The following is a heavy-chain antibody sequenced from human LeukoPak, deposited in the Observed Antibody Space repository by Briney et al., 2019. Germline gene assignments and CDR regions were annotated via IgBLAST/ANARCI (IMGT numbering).Heavy chain of an antibody. CDR1: GFTFSSYA. V-gene: IGHV3-23*01. J-gene: IGHJ4*02. D-gene: IGHD1-26*01. CDR3: AKARGTYYFDY. Sequence: GGSRRLSCAASGFTFSSYAMSWVRQAPGKGLEWVSAISGSGDYTYYADSVKGRFTISRDNSKNTLYLQMNSLRAEDTAVYYCAKARGTYYFDYWGQGTLVTVSS. CDR2: ISGSGDYT.